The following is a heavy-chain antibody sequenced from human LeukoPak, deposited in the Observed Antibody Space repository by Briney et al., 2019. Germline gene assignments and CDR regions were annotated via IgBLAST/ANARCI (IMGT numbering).Heavy chain of an antibody. J-gene: IGHJ4*02. CDR3: ARRKYDILTGYYDC. CDR1: GDSINSTGHH. V-gene: IGHV4-39*01. D-gene: IGHD3-9*01. CDR2: IYYSGTT. Sequence: SETLSLTCAVSGDSINSTGHHWGWIRQPPGKGLEWIGSIYYSGTTYYKPSLKSRVIISVDTSNNQLSLRLSSVTAADTAVYYCARRKYDILTGYYDCWGQGTLVTVSS.